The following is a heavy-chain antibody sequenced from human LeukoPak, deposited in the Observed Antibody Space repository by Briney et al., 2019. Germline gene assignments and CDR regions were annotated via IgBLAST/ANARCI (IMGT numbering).Heavy chain of an antibody. J-gene: IGHJ4*02. D-gene: IGHD1-26*01. CDR3: AKVGVRELIKYYFDY. CDR1: GFTFSSYA. Sequence: GGSLRLSCAASGFTFSSYAMSWVRQAPGKGLEWVSAISGSGGSTDYADSVKGRFTISRDKSKNTLYLQMNSLRGEDTAVYYCAKVGVRELIKYYFDYWGKGTLVTVSS. CDR2: ISGSGGST. V-gene: IGHV3-23*01.